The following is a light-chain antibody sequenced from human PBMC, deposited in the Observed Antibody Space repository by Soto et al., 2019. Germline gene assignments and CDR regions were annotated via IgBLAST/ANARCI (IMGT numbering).Light chain of an antibody. J-gene: IGLJ2*01. V-gene: IGLV2-14*03. Sequence: QSALTQPASVSGSPGQSITISCTGTSSDVGGYNHVSWYQQHPGKAPKLMIYDVSDRPSGVSSRFSGSKSGNTASLTISGLQAEDEADYYCSSYTTSRTLFGGGTKLTVL. CDR3: SSYTTSRTL. CDR1: SSDVGGYNH. CDR2: DVS.